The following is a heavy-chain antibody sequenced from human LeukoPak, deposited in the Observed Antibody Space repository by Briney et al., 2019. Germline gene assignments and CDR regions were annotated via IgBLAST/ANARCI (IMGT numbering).Heavy chain of an antibody. V-gene: IGHV4-31*03. CDR2: IYYSGST. Sequence: PSETLSLTCTVSGGSISSGGYYWSWIRQHPGKGLEWIGYIYYSGSTYYNPSLKSRVIISVDTSKNQFSLKLSSVTAADTAVYYCARHDMRSILCPHFDYWGQGTLVTVSS. D-gene: IGHD2-21*01. J-gene: IGHJ4*02. CDR1: GGSISSGGYY. CDR3: ARHDMRSILCPHFDY.